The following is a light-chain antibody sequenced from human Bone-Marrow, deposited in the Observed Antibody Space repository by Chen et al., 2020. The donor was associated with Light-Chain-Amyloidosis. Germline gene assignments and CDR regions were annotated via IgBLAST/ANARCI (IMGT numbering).Light chain of an antibody. CDR3: QVWERSSDRPV. CDR2: DDS. V-gene: IGLV3-21*02. Sequence: SSVLTQPSSVSVAPGQTATLACGGNNIGSTSLHCYQQTPGRAPLLVVYDDSDRPSGIPERLSGSNSGNTATMTISRGEAGEEADYYCQVWERSSDRPVFGGGTKLTVL. CDR1: NIGSTS. J-gene: IGLJ3*02.